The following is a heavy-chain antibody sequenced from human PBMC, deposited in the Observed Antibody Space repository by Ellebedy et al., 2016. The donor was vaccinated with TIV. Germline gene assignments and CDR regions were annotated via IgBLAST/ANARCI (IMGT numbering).Heavy chain of an antibody. V-gene: IGHV5-51*01. CDR3: ARAGSLERKYSTSWYGLFDY. J-gene: IGHJ4*02. D-gene: IGHD6-13*01. Sequence: GESLKISCEGSGDSLSSYWIGWVRQKPGKGLEWMGIIYLGDFETRYSPSFQGQVTISAERSIDTVYLQWSSLKASDTAIYYCARAGSLERKYSTSWYGLFDYWGQGMLLTVSS. CDR1: GDSLSSYW. CDR2: IYLGDFET.